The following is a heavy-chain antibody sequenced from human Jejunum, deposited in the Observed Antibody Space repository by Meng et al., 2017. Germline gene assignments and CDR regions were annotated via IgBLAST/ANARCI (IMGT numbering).Heavy chain of an antibody. CDR1: GYTFSSYG. V-gene: IGHV1-3*01. D-gene: IGHD2-15*01. Sequence: QVQLVQSGAEVKKPGASVKVSCKASGYTFSSYGLHWVRQAPGQRLEWMGWINAGNGNTKYSQKFQGRVTITRDTSATTPYMELSSLSSEDTAVYFCARDRCSGGSCYYFDYWGQGTLVTVSS. CDR3: ARDRCSGGSCYYFDY. J-gene: IGHJ4*02. CDR2: INAGNGNT.